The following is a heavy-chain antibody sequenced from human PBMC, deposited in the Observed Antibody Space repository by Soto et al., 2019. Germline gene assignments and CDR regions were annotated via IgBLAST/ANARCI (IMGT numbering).Heavy chain of an antibody. Sequence: QVQLVESGGGVDQPGRSLRLSCAASGFTYSSYAMYWVRQAPGTGLEWVAVISYDGSNKYYADSVKGRFTISRDNSKNPLYRQMNSLRAEHTAVYYCARDLIPVLRYFDWLLSDSGMDVWGQGTTVTVSS. CDR2: ISYDGSNK. J-gene: IGHJ6*02. CDR3: ARDLIPVLRYFDWLLSDSGMDV. V-gene: IGHV3-30-3*01. D-gene: IGHD3-9*01. CDR1: GFTYSSYA.